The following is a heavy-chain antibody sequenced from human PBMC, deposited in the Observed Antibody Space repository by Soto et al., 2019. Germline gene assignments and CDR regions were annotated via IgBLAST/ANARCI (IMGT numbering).Heavy chain of an antibody. V-gene: IGHV3-53*01. CDR3: ARDSSGSYLDAFDI. CDR2: IYSGGST. CDR1: GFTVSSNY. D-gene: IGHD1-26*01. J-gene: IGHJ3*02. Sequence: GSLRLSCAASGFTVSSNYMSWVRQAPGKGLEWVSVIYSGGSTYYADSVKGRFTISRDNSKNTLYLQMNSLRAEDTAVYYCARDSSGSYLDAFDIWGQGTMVTVSS.